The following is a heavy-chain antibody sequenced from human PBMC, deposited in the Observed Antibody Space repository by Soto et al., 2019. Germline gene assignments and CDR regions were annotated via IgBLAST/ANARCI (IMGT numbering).Heavy chain of an antibody. CDR2: INHSGST. CDR3: ARLGEGIAVAAPPPHWFDP. D-gene: IGHD6-19*01. V-gene: IGHV4-34*01. CDR1: GGSFSGYY. Sequence: PSETLSLTCAVYGGSFSGYYWSWIRQPPGKGLEWIGEINHSGSTNYNPSLKSRVTISVDTSKNQFSLKLSSVTAADTAVYYCARLGEGIAVAAPPPHWFDPWGQGTLVTVSS. J-gene: IGHJ5*02.